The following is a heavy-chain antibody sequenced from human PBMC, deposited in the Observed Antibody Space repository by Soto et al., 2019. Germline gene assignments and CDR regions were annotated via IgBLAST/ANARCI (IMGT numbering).Heavy chain of an antibody. J-gene: IGHJ4*02. D-gene: IGHD3-16*02. V-gene: IGHV4-31*03. CDR3: ARVAGGVWGSFRPFDY. CDR2: IYYSGST. Sequence: QVQLQESGPGLVKPSQTLSLTCTVSGGSISSGGYYWSWIRQHPGKGLEWIGYIYYSGSTYYNPSLKSRVTISVDTSKNQFSLKLSSLTAADTAVYYCARVAGGVWGSFRPFDYWGQGTLVTVSS. CDR1: GGSISSGGYY.